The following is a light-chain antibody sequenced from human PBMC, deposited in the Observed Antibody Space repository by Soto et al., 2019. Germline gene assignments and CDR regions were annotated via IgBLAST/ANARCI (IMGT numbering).Light chain of an antibody. CDR3: QQYDSWPMT. V-gene: IGKV3-15*01. CDR2: RAS. CDR1: YNVNSN. Sequence: VIMTQSPVTLSVSSGEGATRSCRASYNVNSNLAWYQQKPGQAPRLLISRASTRATGIAARFSGSGSGTEFTLTIASLQSEDSGVYYCQQYDSWPMTFGQGTRLEI. J-gene: IGKJ5*01.